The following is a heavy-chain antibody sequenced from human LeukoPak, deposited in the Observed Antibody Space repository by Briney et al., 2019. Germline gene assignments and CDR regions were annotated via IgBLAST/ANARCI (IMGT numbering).Heavy chain of an antibody. Sequence: PSETLSLTCAVYGGSFSGYYWSWIRQPPGKGLEWIGEINHSGSTNYNPSLKSRVTISVDTSKNQFSLKLSSVTAADTAVYYCARAPRSQGWYFDLWGRGTLVTVSS. CDR1: GGSFSGYY. CDR2: INHSGST. J-gene: IGHJ2*01. V-gene: IGHV4-34*01. CDR3: ARAPRSQGWYFDL.